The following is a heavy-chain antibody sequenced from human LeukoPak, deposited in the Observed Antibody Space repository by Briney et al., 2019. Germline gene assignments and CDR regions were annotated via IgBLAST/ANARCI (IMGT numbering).Heavy chain of an antibody. CDR3: ARRSPRLSYFGSSGTYFDY. CDR2: IYYSGST. V-gene: IGHV4-38-2*02. CDR1: GYSISSGYY. D-gene: IGHD3-22*01. J-gene: IGHJ4*02. Sequence: SETLSLTCTVSGYSISSGYYWGWIRQPPGKGLEWIGSIYYSGSTYYNPSLKSRVTISVDTSKNQFSLKLSSVTAADTAVYYCARRSPRLSYFGSSGTYFDYWGQGTLVTVSS.